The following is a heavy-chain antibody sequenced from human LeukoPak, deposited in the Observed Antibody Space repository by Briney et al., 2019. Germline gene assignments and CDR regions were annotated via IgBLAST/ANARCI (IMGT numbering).Heavy chain of an antibody. CDR3: ARDMDSGPDFFDY. CDR1: GYTFSSYG. J-gene: IGHJ4*02. CDR2: INPHSGGT. Sequence: ASVKVSCKASGYTFSSYGVTWVRQAPGQGLEWMGWINPHSGGTDHAQKFQGRVTMTRDTSISTAYMELSRLRSDDTAVYYCARDMDSGPDFFDYWGLGTLVTVSS. D-gene: IGHD1-26*01. V-gene: IGHV1-2*02.